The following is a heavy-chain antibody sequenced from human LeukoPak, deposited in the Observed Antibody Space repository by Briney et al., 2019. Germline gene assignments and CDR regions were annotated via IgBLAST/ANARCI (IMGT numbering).Heavy chain of an antibody. Sequence: SETLSLTCTVSGGSISSYYWTWMRQPAGKGQEWIGRIYSSAITDYNSSLKSRVTMSVDTSKNQFSLKLNSVTAADTAVYYCARGPGSATAEAFDIWGQGTLVTVSS. J-gene: IGHJ3*02. CDR2: IYSSAIT. CDR3: ARGPGSATAEAFDI. V-gene: IGHV4-4*07. CDR1: GGSISSYY.